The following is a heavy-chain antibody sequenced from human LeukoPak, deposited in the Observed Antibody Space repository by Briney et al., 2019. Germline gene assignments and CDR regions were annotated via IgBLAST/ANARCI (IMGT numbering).Heavy chain of an antibody. CDR3: AREGKYCSSTSCYDY. V-gene: IGHV4-30-2*01. J-gene: IGHJ4*02. CDR1: GGSISSGGYY. Sequence: SETLSLTCTVSGGSISSGGYYWSWIRQPPGKGLEWIGYIYHSGSTYYNPSLKSRVTISVDRSKNQFSLKLSSVTAADTAVYYCAREGKYCSSTSCYDYWGQGTLVTVSS. CDR2: IYHSGST. D-gene: IGHD2-2*01.